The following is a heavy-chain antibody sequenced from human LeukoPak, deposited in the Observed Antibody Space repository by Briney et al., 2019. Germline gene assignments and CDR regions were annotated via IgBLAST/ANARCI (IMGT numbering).Heavy chain of an antibody. J-gene: IGHJ4*02. Sequence: SETLSLTCAVYGGSFSGYYWSWIRQPPGKGREWIGEINHSGSTNYNPSLKSRVTISVDTSKNQFSLKLSSVTAADTAVYYCARGGRIAAAGTGYFDYWGQGTLVTVSS. CDR2: INHSGST. CDR1: GGSFSGYY. D-gene: IGHD6-13*01. CDR3: ARGGRIAAAGTGYFDY. V-gene: IGHV4-34*01.